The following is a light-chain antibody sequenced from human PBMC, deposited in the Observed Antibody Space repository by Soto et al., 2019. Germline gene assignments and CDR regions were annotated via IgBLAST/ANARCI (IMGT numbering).Light chain of an antibody. CDR1: QSINSY. CDR3: QQRYSTPLT. CDR2: DAS. Sequence: DILMTQSPASLSSSPGGRATLSCRASQSINSYLTWYQQKLGQAPRLLIYDASIRASGIPARFSGSGSGTDFTLTISSLEPEDFAVYYCQQRYSTPLTFGEGTKVEIK. J-gene: IGKJ4*01. V-gene: IGKV3-11*01.